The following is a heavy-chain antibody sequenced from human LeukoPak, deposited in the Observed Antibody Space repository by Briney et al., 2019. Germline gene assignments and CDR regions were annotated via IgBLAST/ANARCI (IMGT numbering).Heavy chain of an antibody. J-gene: IGHJ4*02. CDR3: TTIAAAGLHHFDY. D-gene: IGHD6-13*01. CDR2: IRSKANSYAT. V-gene: IGHV3-73*01. CDR1: GFTFSGSA. Sequence: GGSLRLSCAASGFTFSGSAIHWVRQASGKGLEWVGRIRSKANSYATAYAASVKGRFTISRDDSKNTAYLQMNSLKTEDTAVYYCTTIAAAGLHHFDYWGQGTLVTVSS.